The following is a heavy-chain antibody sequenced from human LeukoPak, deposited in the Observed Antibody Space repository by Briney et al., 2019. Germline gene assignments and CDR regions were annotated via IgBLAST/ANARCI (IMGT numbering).Heavy chain of an antibody. D-gene: IGHD6-19*01. J-gene: IGHJ4*02. CDR3: AKVNSEKQWLAPFDS. V-gene: IGHV3-23*01. Sequence: GGSLRLSCAASGFTFSNYAMSWVRQAPGKGLEWVSTISIGGGSTYYADSVKGRFTISRDNAQNTLYLEMNSLRAEDTAVYNCAKVNSEKQWLAPFDSLGQGTLVTVSS. CDR1: GFTFSNYA. CDR2: ISIGGGST.